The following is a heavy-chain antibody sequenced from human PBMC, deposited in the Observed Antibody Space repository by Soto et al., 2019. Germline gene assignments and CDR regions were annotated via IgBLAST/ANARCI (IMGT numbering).Heavy chain of an antibody. CDR2: IVVGSGNT. V-gene: IGHV1-58*02. Sequence: GASVKVSCKASGFTFTSSAMQWVRQARGQRLEWIGWIVVGSGNTNYAQKFQERVTITRDMSTSTAYMELSSLRSEDTAVYYCAAGGEWELLQAYAFDIWGQGTMVTVSS. J-gene: IGHJ3*02. CDR1: GFTFTSSA. CDR3: AAGGEWELLQAYAFDI. D-gene: IGHD1-26*01.